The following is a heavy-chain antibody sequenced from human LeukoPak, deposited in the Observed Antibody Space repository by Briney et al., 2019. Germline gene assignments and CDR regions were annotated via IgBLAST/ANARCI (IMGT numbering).Heavy chain of an antibody. CDR3: VTRHYGSGSYYFDY. Sequence: PGESLKISCKGSGYSFTSYSIGWVRQMPGKGLEWMGITYPGDSDTRYGPSFQGQVTISADKSISTAYLQWSSLKASDTAMYYCVTRHYGSGSYYFDYWGQGTLVTVSS. J-gene: IGHJ4*02. V-gene: IGHV5-51*01. CDR1: GYSFTSYS. CDR2: TYPGDSDT. D-gene: IGHD3-10*01.